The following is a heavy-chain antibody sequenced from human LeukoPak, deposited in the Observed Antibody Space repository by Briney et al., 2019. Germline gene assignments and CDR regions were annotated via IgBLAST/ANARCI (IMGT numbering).Heavy chain of an antibody. Sequence: SETLSLTCTVSGGTISSYYWSWIRQPPGKGAEWIGYIYYSGSTNYNPSLKSRVTISVDTSKNQFSLKLSSVTAADTAVYYCVREEGWLGLGAFDIWGQGTMVTVSS. J-gene: IGHJ3*02. CDR1: GGTISSYY. V-gene: IGHV4-59*01. CDR3: VREEGWLGLGAFDI. D-gene: IGHD5-24*01. CDR2: IYYSGST.